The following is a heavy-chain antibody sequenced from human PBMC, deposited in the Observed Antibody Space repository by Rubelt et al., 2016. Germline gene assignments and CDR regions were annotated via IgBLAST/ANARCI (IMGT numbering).Heavy chain of an antibody. Sequence: QLQLQESGPGLVKPSETLSLTCTVSGGSISSSSYYWGWIRQPPGKGLEWIGTVYYTGTTSYNPSLTSGVTMSIDTSKNQLSLNLNSVTAADTAVYYCSVLPDFDYWGQGTLVTVSS. J-gene: IGHJ4*02. CDR1: GGSISSSSYY. D-gene: IGHD4/OR15-4a*01. CDR2: VYYTGTT. V-gene: IGHV4-39*01. CDR3: SVLPDFDY.